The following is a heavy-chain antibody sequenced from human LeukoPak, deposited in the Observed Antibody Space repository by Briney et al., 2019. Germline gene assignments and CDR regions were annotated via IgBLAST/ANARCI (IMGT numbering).Heavy chain of an antibody. D-gene: IGHD1-26*01. CDR3: TRELGGSYNDY. V-gene: IGHV4-59*01. CDR2: IYYTGST. J-gene: IGHJ4*02. CDR1: GGSISSYY. Sequence: SETLSLTCTVSGGSISSYYWSWIRQPPGKGLEWIGYIYYTGSTTYNPSLTSRVTISVDTSKNQFSLTLSSVTAEDTAVYYCTRELGGSYNDYWGQGTPVTVSS.